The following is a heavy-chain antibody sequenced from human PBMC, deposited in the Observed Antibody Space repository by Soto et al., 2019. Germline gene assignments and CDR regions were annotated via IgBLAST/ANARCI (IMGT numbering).Heavy chain of an antibody. V-gene: IGHV4-34*01. CDR2: INHSGST. CDR1: GGSFSGYY. CDR3: ARGDRQWLARRPIDY. D-gene: IGHD6-19*01. Sequence: QVQLQQWGAGLLKPSETLSLTCAVYGGSFSGYYWSWIRQPPGKGLEWIGEINHSGSTNYNPSLKSRVTISVDTSKNPFSLKLSSVTAADTAVYYCARGDRQWLARRPIDYWGQGTLVTVSS. J-gene: IGHJ4*02.